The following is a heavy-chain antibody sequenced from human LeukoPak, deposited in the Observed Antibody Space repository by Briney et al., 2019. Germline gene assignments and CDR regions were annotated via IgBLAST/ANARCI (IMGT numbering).Heavy chain of an antibody. CDR3: AKGNYYDSSDDKKNWFDP. D-gene: IGHD3-22*01. J-gene: IGHJ5*02. CDR2: ISWNSGSI. CDR1: GYTFDDYA. Sequence: GRSLRLSCAASGYTFDDYAMHWVRQATGKGLEWVSGISWNSGSIGYADSEKGRFTISRDNAKNSLYLQMNSLRAEDTALYYCAKGNYYDSSDDKKNWFDPWGQGTLVTVSS. V-gene: IGHV3-9*01.